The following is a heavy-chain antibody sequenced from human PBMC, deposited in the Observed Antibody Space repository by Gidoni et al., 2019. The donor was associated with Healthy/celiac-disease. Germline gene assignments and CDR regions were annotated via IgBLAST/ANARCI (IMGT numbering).Heavy chain of an antibody. J-gene: IGHJ6*03. V-gene: IGHV1-69*01. Sequence: QVQLVQSGAEVKKPGSSVKVSCKASGGTFSSYAISWVRQAPGQGLEWMGGIIPIFGTANYAQKFQGRVTITADESTSTAYMELSSLRSEDTAVYYCARNWDRAGLLSDPAEPYYYYMDVWGKGTTVTVSS. D-gene: IGHD3-3*01. CDR3: ARNWDRAGLLSDPAEPYYYYMDV. CDR1: GGTFSSYA. CDR2: IIPIFGTA.